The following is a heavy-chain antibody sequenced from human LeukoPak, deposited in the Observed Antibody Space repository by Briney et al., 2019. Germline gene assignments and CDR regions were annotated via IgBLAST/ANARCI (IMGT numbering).Heavy chain of an antibody. D-gene: IGHD6-13*01. CDR3: AKGGIYRGYYYYYMDV. CDR1: GFTFDDYG. CDR2: INWNGGNT. V-gene: IGHV3-20*04. Sequence: GGSLRLSCAASGFTFDDYGMSWVRQAPGKGLEWVSGINWNGGNTGYADSVKGRFTISRDNAKNSLYLQMNSLRGEDTALYYCAKGGIYRGYYYYYMDVWGKGTTVTISS. J-gene: IGHJ6*03.